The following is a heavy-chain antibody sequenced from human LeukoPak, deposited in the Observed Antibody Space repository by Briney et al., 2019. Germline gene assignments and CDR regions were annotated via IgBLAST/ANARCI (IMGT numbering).Heavy chain of an antibody. J-gene: IGHJ4*02. V-gene: IGHV3-30*19. Sequence: HPGRSLRLSCAASGFTFSSYGMHWVRQAPGKGLEWVAVIWYDGSNKYYADSVKGRFTISRDNSKNTLYLQMNSLRAEDTAVYYCARAALNWNFGVAGYWGQGTLVTVSS. CDR2: IWYDGSNK. CDR3: ARAALNWNFGVAGY. CDR1: GFTFSSYG. D-gene: IGHD1-7*01.